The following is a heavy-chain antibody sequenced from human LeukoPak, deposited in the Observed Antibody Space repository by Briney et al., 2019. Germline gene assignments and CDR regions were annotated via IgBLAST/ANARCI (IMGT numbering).Heavy chain of an antibody. CDR3: ARRLGLGFGEYSNNWFDP. Sequence: PGGSLRLSCAASGFSVSNNYVSWVRQAPGKGLEWVANIKHDGSEKYYVDSVKGRFTISRDNAKNSLYLQMNSLRAEDTAVYYCARRLGLGFGEYSNNWFDPWGQGTLVTVSS. J-gene: IGHJ5*02. D-gene: IGHD3-10*01. CDR2: IKHDGSEK. CDR1: GFSVSNNY. V-gene: IGHV3-7*01.